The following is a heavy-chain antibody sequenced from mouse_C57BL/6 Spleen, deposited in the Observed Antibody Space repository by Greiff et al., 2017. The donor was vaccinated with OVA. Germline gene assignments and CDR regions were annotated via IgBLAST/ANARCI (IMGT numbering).Heavy chain of an antibody. D-gene: IGHD1-1*01. Sequence: QVQLQQPGTELVKPGASVKLSCKASGYTFTSYWMHWVKQRPGQGLEWIGNINPSNGGTNYNEKFKSKATLTVDKSSSTAYMQLSSLTSEDSAVYYCARLLYSSSLYYAMDYWGQGTSVTVSS. CDR1: GYTFTSYW. V-gene: IGHV1-53*01. J-gene: IGHJ4*01. CDR3: ARLLYSSSLYYAMDY. CDR2: INPSNGGT.